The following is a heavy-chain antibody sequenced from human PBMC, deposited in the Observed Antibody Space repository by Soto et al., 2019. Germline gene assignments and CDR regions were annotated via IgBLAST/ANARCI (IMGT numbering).Heavy chain of an antibody. CDR3: ARTARCSGGSCYGLSAFDI. CDR1: GGTFSSYA. J-gene: IGHJ3*02. D-gene: IGHD2-15*01. V-gene: IGHV1-69*13. CDR2: IIPIFGTA. Sequence: EASVKVSCKASGGTFSSYAISWVRQAPGQGLEWMGGIIPIFGTANYAQKFQGRVTITADESTSPAYMELSSLRSEDTAVYYCARTARCSGGSCYGLSAFDIWGQGTMVTVSS.